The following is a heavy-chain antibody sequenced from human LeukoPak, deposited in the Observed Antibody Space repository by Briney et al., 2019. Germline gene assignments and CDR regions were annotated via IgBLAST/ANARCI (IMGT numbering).Heavy chain of an antibody. J-gene: IGHJ1*01. D-gene: IGHD2/OR15-2a*01. Sequence: PSETLSLTCTVSTGSINSGGYFWTWIRQPPGKGLEWIVYIYNSGSTFYNPSLKSRVIIPADTSKNQFSLELTSVTAADTAVYYCARYCCTTTRCPGIEHWGQGTLVTVSS. CDR1: TGSINSGGYF. V-gene: IGHV4-30-4*01. CDR2: IYNSGST. CDR3: ARYCCTTTRCPGIEH.